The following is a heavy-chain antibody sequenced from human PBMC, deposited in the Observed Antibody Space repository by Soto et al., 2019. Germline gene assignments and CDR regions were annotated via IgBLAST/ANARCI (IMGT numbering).Heavy chain of an antibody. D-gene: IGHD3-16*01. CDR2: VTTSGRST. CDR1: GFTFSNYP. J-gene: IGHJ3*02. CDR3: AKKGESRGFYDI. Sequence: EVQLLESGGGLVQPGGSLGLSCAASGFTFSNYPMSWVRQAPGKGLEWVSAVTTSGRSTDYADSVKGRFTISRDNSKNTPYLQMNSLRAEDTAVYYCAKKGESRGFYDIWGQGTMVTVSS. V-gene: IGHV3-23*01.